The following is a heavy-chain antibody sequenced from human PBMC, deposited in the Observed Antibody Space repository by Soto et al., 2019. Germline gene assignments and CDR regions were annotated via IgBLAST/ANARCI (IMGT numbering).Heavy chain of an antibody. CDR3: AHRLREEYRRITMVRGVISDAFDI. CDR1: GFSLSTSGVG. J-gene: IGHJ3*02. Sequence: GSGPTLVNPTQTLTLTCTFSGFSLSTSGVGVGWIRQPPGKALEWLALIYWDDDKRYSPSLKSRLTITKDTSKNQVVLTMTNMDPVDTATYYCAHRLREEYRRITMVRGVISDAFDIWGQGTMVTVSS. D-gene: IGHD3-10*01. V-gene: IGHV2-5*02. CDR2: IYWDDDK.